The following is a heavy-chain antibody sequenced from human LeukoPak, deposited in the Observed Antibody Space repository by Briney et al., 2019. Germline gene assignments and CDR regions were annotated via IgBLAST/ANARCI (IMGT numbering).Heavy chain of an antibody. CDR2: ISTASSTK. V-gene: IGHV3-48*01. J-gene: IGHJ4*02. D-gene: IGHD1-26*01. CDR1: GFTFSNYN. Sequence: PGGSLRLSCGGSGFTFSNYNMNWVRQAPGKGLEWIAHISTASSTKHYADSGKGRFTVSRDNAQDSVDLQMNSLRVEDTAVYYCARGGSGNTRKTFFDSWGLGTLVTVSS. CDR3: ARGGSGNTRKTFFDS.